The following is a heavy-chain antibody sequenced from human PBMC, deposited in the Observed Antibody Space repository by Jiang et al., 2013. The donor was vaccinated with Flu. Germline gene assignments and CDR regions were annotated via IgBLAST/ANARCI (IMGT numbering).Heavy chain of an antibody. D-gene: IGHD1-26*01. CDR1: GFTFSSYG. CDR2: ISYDGSNK. J-gene: IGHJ6*02. CDR3: AKDRVGATNYYYYGMDV. V-gene: IGHV3-30*18. Sequence: QLVESGGGVVQPGGSLRLSCAASGFTFSSYGMHWVRQAPGKGLEWVAVISYDGSNKYYADSVKGRFTISRDNSKNTLYLQMNSLRAEDTAVYYCAKDRVGATNYYYYGMDVWGQGTTVTVSS.